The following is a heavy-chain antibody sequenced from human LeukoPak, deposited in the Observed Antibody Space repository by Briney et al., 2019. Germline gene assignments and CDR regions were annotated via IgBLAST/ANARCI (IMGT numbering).Heavy chain of an antibody. J-gene: IGHJ5*02. CDR1: GYTFTSYA. CDR3: ARGPPRLNWFDP. Sequence: GASVKVSCKASGYTFTSYAMHWVRQAPGQRLEWIRWINGGNGNTKYSQKLQGRVTITRDTSASTAYMELRSLRSEDTAVFYCARGPPRLNWFDPWGQGTLVTVSS. V-gene: IGHV1-3*01. CDR2: INGGNGNT. D-gene: IGHD6-25*01.